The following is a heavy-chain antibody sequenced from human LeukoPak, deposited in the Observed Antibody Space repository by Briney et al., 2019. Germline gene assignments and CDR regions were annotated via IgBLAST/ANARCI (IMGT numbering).Heavy chain of an antibody. J-gene: IGHJ3*02. CDR3: ARRPLCSSTTCWSFDI. CDR2: IYYSGST. Sequence: SETLSLTCAVYGGSFSGYYWSWIRQPPGKGLEWIGTIYYSGSTDYNPSLKSRVTISVDTSKSQFSLNLRSVTAADTAVYYCARRPLCSSTTCWSFDIWGQGTMVTVSS. V-gene: IGHV4-34*01. CDR1: GGSFSGYY. D-gene: IGHD2-2*01.